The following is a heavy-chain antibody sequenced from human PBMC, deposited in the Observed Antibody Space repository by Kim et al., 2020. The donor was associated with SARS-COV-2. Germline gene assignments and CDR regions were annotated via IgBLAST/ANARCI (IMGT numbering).Heavy chain of an antibody. CDR3: AKSPAKYCTSTNCGLCFDY. J-gene: IGHJ4*02. CDR1: GFIFSNYA. D-gene: IGHD2-2*01. CDR2: VYSGSGTT. Sequence: GGSLRLSCAASGFIFSNYAMNWVRQAPGKGLEWVSVVYSGSGTTYYADSVKGRFTISRDNSKNTVHLQMNSLRAEDTAVYYCAKSPAKYCTSTNCGLCFDYWGQGTLVTVSS. V-gene: IGHV3-23*03.